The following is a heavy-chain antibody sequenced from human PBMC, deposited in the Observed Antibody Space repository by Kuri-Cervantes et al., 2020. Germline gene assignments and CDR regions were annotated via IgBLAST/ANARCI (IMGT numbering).Heavy chain of an antibody. CDR3: AVGGGFSVGATRDY. Sequence: SVKVSCKASGGTFSSYAISWVRQAPGQGLEWMGGIIPIFGTTNYAQKLQDRVTITTDESTNTAYMELSSLRSEDTAVYYCAVGGGFSVGATRDYWGQGTLVTVSS. V-gene: IGHV1-69*05. D-gene: IGHD1-26*01. CDR1: GGTFSSYA. CDR2: IIPIFGTT. J-gene: IGHJ4*02.